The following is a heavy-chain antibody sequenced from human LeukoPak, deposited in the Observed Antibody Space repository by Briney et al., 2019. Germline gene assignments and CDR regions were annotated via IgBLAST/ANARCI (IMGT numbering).Heavy chain of an antibody. D-gene: IGHD7-27*01. CDR2: ISHSGRT. CDR3: TKTSPGVPLDI. J-gene: IGHJ4*02. Sequence: PSETLSLTCAVSGLSFTGYYWSWIRQPPGEGPEWIGEISHSGRTSYNPSLKSRVTISLDTSKNQFSLKLSFVTAADTAVYYCTKTSPGVPLDIWGQGALVTVSS. V-gene: IGHV4-34*01. CDR1: GLSFTGYY.